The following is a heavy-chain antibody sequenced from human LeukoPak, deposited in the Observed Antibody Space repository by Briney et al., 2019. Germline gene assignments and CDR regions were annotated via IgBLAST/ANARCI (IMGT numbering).Heavy chain of an antibody. J-gene: IGHJ3*02. V-gene: IGHV1-2*06. Sequence: ASVKVSCKASGYTFTGYYMHWVRQAPGQGLEWMGRINPNSGGTYSAQKFQGRVTMTRDTSITTAYMELSSLRSDDTAVYYCARAYGSGSYFAFDIWGQGTMVTVSS. D-gene: IGHD3-10*01. CDR2: INPNSGGT. CDR1: GYTFTGYY. CDR3: ARAYGSGSYFAFDI.